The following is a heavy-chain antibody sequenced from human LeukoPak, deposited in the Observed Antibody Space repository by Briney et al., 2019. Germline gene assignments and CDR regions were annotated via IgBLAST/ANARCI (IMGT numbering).Heavy chain of an antibody. Sequence: PGGSLRLSCAASGFTFSSYWMSWVRQAPGKGLEWVANIKQDGSEKYYVDSVKGRFTISGDNAKNSLYLQMNSLRAEDTAVYYCARGPPGSSWYVSYYYYGMDVWGQGTTVTVSS. J-gene: IGHJ6*02. CDR3: ARGPPGSSWYVSYYYYGMDV. D-gene: IGHD6-13*01. V-gene: IGHV3-7*01. CDR1: GFTFSSYW. CDR2: IKQDGSEK.